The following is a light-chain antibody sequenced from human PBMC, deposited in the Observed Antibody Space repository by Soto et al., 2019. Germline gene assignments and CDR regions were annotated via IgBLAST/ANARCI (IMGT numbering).Light chain of an antibody. CDR3: FSHRSGDSNV. J-gene: IGLJ1*01. V-gene: IGLV2-14*01. CDR2: GVT. CDR1: SSDIGPYNY. Sequence: QSALTQPASVSGAPGQSITLSCTGTSSDIGPYNYVSWYQQYPGKAPKLMIYGVTKRPSGVSNRFSGSKTGNTASLTISGLQYEDEADDDCFSHRSGDSNVFGNGTKLTVL.